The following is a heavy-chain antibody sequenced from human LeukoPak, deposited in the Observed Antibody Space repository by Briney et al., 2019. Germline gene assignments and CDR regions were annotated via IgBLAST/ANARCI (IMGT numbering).Heavy chain of an antibody. V-gene: IGHV3-21*01. D-gene: IGHD2-2*01. J-gene: IGHJ5*02. CDR2: ISSSSSYI. CDR1: GFTFSSYA. Sequence: GGSLRLSCAASGFTFSSYAMSWVRQAPGKGLEWVSSISSSSSYIYYADSVKGRFTISRDNAKNSLYLQMNSLRAENTAVYYCARAPDCSSTSCYSWFDPWGQGTLVTVSS. CDR3: ARAPDCSSTSCYSWFDP.